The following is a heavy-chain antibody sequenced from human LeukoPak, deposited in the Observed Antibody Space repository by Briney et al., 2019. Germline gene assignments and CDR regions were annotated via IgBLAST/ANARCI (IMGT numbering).Heavy chain of an antibody. J-gene: IGHJ6*03. D-gene: IGHD3-22*01. V-gene: IGHV3-7*03. CDR1: GFSFSDYQ. Sequence: GGSLRLSCAASGFSFSDYQMSWVRQAPGKGVEWVAKIQQDGSEKYYVDSVKGRFTISRDNAKNSLYLQMNSLRAEDTAIYYCAKEDGVTMIVVARGMDVWGKGTTVTVSS. CDR2: IQQDGSEK. CDR3: AKEDGVTMIVVARGMDV.